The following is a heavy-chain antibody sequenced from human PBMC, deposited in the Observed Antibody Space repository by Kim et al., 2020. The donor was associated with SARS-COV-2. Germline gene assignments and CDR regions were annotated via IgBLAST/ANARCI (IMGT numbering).Heavy chain of an antibody. V-gene: IGHV1-2*02. J-gene: IGHJ6*02. CDR3: ARGERWEPPYYYYGMDV. CDR2: INPNSGGT. Sequence: ASVKVSCKASGYTFTGYYMHWVRQAPGQGLEWMGWINPNSGGTNYAQKFQGRVTMTRDTSISTAYMELSRLRSDDTAVYYCARGERWEPPYYYYGMDVWGQGTTVTVSS. D-gene: IGHD1-26*01. CDR1: GYTFTGYY.